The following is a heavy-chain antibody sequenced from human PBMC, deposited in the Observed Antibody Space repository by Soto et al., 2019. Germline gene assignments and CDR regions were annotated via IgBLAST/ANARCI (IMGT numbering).Heavy chain of an antibody. CDR2: ISAYNGNT. D-gene: IGHD5-12*01. J-gene: IGHJ1*01. V-gene: IGHV1-18*01. CDR3: LSGYDYSRNFQH. CDR1: GYTFTIYG. Sequence: ASVKVSCKASGYTFTIYGISWVRQAPGQGLEWMGWISAYNGNTNYAQKLQGRVTMTTDTSTSTAYMELRSLRSDDTAVYYCLSGYDYSRNFQHWGQGTLVTVSS.